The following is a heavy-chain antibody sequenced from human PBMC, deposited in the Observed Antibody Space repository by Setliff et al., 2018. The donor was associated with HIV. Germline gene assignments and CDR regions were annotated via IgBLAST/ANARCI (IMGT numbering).Heavy chain of an antibody. V-gene: IGHV1-69-2*01. Sequence: ASVKVSCKASGYSFTDYYIHWVRQAPGQGLEWMGQIYPKNGETVYAEKFYGRLTITADTSADTTYLELTSLRSDDTAVYYCATLWLLYYDFWGQGTLVTVSS. CDR2: IYPKNGET. J-gene: IGHJ4*02. CDR3: ATLWLLYYDF. D-gene: IGHD3-10*01. CDR1: GYSFTDYY.